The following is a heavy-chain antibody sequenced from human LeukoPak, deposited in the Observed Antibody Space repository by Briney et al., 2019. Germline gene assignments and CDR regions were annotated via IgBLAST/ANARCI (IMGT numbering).Heavy chain of an antibody. CDR2: ISSSGSTI. D-gene: IGHD3-16*01. CDR3: ARRPLGYWYFDL. CDR1: GFTFSSYS. Sequence: GGSLRLSCAASGFTFSSYSMNWVRQAPGKGLEWVSYISSSGSTIYYADSVKGRFTISRDNAKNSLYLQMNSLRDEDTAVYYCARRPLGYWYFDLWGRGTLVTVSS. V-gene: IGHV3-48*02. J-gene: IGHJ2*01.